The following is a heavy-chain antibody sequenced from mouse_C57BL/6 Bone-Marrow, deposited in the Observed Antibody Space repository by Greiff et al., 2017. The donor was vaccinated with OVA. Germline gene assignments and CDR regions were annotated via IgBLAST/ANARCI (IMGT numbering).Heavy chain of an antibody. CDR2: IYPGSGNT. J-gene: IGHJ1*03. V-gene: IGHV1-66*01. CDR1: GYSFTSYY. Sequence: QVHVKQSGPELVKPGASVKISCKASGYSFTSYYIHWVKQRPGQGLEWIGWIYPGSGNTKYNEKFKGKATLTADTSSSTAYMQLSSLTSEDSAVYYCARQAIYYYGSRGFDVWGTGTTVTVSS. D-gene: IGHD1-1*01. CDR3: ARQAIYYYGSRGFDV.